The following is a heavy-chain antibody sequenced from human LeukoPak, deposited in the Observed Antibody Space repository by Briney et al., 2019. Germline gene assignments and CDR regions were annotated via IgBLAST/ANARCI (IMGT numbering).Heavy chain of an antibody. CDR1: GFTFSSYS. Sequence: GGSLRLSCAASGFTFSSYSMNWVRQAPGEGLEWVSYISSSSSTIYYADSVKGRFTISRDNAKNSLYLQMSSLRDEDTAVYYCARSFGYYYDSSGQFDYWGQGTLVTVSS. CDR2: ISSSSSTI. D-gene: IGHD3-22*01. V-gene: IGHV3-48*02. CDR3: ARSFGYYYDSSGQFDY. J-gene: IGHJ4*02.